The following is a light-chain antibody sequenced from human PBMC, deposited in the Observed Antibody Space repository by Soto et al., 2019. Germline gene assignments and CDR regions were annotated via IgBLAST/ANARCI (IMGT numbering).Light chain of an antibody. V-gene: IGKV3-20*01. CDR1: QSVSSRY. CDR2: GAS. J-gene: IGKJ2*01. Sequence: EIVLTQSPGTQSLSPGERATLSCRAGQSVSSRYLAWYQQKPGQAPRLLFYGASSRATGIPDRFSGSGSGTDFTLTISRLEPEDFAVCYCQHYGSSPGYTFGQGTKLEIK. CDR3: QHYGSSPGYT.